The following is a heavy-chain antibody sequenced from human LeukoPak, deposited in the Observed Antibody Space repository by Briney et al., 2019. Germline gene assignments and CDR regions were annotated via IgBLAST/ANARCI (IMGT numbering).Heavy chain of an antibody. Sequence: SETLSLTCAVYGGSFSGYYWSWIRQPPGKGLEWIGEINHSGSTNYNSSLKSRVTISVDASKNLFALKLSSVTAADTAVYYCARDRYCSGGSCYLGWFDPWGQGTLVTVSS. V-gene: IGHV4-34*01. CDR3: ARDRYCSGGSCYLGWFDP. J-gene: IGHJ5*02. CDR1: GGSFSGYY. D-gene: IGHD2-15*01. CDR2: INHSGST.